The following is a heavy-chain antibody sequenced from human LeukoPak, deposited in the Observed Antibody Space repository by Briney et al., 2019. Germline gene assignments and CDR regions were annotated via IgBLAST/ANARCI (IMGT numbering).Heavy chain of an antibody. Sequence: PSETLSLTCTVSGGPISSSSYYWGWIRQPPGKGLEWIGSIYYSGSTYYNPSLKSRVTISVDTSKNQFSLTLSSVTAADTAVYYCARDRSEMATMVVDYWGQGTLVTVSS. CDR1: GGPISSSSYY. CDR2: IYYSGST. D-gene: IGHD5-24*01. CDR3: ARDRSEMATMVVDY. V-gene: IGHV4-39*07. J-gene: IGHJ4*02.